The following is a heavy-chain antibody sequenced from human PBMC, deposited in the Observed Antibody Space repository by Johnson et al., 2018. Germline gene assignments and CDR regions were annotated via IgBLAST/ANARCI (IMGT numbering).Heavy chain of an antibody. CDR2: ISSSGGII. D-gene: IGHD3-3*01. CDR3: ARDGGRGYDFWSGYYPHYYYYGMDV. Sequence: QVQLQESGGGLVKPGGSLRLSCAPSGFTFSDYYMSWIRQAPGKWLEWVSYISSSGGIIYYADSVKGRFTISRDNAKNSLYLQMNNLRAGDTAVYYCARDGGRGYDFWSGYYPHYYYYGMDVWGQGTTVTVSS. J-gene: IGHJ6*02. V-gene: IGHV3-11*04. CDR1: GFTFSDYY.